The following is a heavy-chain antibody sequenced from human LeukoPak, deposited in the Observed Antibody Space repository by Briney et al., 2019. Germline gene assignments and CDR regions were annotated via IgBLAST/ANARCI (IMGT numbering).Heavy chain of an antibody. CDR3: ARGSCTNGVCYFSY. CDR2: INSDGRDT. J-gene: IGHJ4*02. Sequence: GGSLRLSCAASGFTFSGYWMHWVRQAPGKGLVWVSRINSDGRDTKYADSVKGRFTISRDNAKNTLYLQINSLRAEDTAVYYCARGSCTNGVCYFSYWGQGTLVTVSS. V-gene: IGHV3-74*03. CDR1: GFTFSGYW. D-gene: IGHD2-8*01.